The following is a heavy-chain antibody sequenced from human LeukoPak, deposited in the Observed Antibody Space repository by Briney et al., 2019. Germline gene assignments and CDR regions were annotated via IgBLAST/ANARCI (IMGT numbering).Heavy chain of an antibody. CDR3: ARGGYCSGGSCYPSVDY. CDR1: GFTVSSNY. V-gene: IGHV3-53*01. CDR2: IYSGGST. Sequence: QAGGSLRLSCAASGFTVSSNYMSWVRQAPGKGLEWVSVIYSGGSTYYADSVKGRFTISRDNSKNTLYFQMNSLRAEDTAVYYCARGGYCSGGSCYPSVDYWGQGTLVTVSS. J-gene: IGHJ4*02. D-gene: IGHD2-15*01.